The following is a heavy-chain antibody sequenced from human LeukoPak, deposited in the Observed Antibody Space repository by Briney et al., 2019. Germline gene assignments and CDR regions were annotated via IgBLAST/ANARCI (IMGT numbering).Heavy chain of an antibody. CDR2: ISSGGSTI. V-gene: IGHV3-11*01. CDR3: ARGPFWSGYYDD. D-gene: IGHD3-3*01. J-gene: IGHJ4*02. CDR1: GSTFGNYN. Sequence: GGSRRPPWAASGSTFGNYNMSWIRKAPGRGLGWVPYISSGGSTIYYADSVKGRFTISRDNAKNSLYLQMNSLRAEDTAVYYCARGPFWSGYYDDWGQGTLVTVSS.